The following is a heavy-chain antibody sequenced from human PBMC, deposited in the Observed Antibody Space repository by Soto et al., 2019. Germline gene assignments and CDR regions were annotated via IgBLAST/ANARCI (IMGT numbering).Heavy chain of an antibody. CDR1: GFTFSSNW. Sequence: GGSLRLSCAASGFTFSSNWIHWLRQVPWKGLVCVSRTKCDLSTTTYPDSLKGRFTISRDNAKNTLYLQMNSLRAEDTAVYYCAREDWEDWGQGTLVTVSS. V-gene: IGHV3-74*03. J-gene: IGHJ4*02. CDR2: TKCDLSTT. D-gene: IGHD1-26*01. CDR3: AREDWED.